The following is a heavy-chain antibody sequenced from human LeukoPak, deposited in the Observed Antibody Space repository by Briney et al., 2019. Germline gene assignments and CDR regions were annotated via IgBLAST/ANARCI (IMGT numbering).Heavy chain of an antibody. J-gene: IGHJ4*02. V-gene: IGHV4-59*01. CDR3: ARAWRNYYDSSGYLDY. D-gene: IGHD3-22*01. CDR1: GGSIRSFH. CDR2: IYYSGST. Sequence: SETLSLTCTVSGGSIRSFHWSWIRQPPGKGLEWIGYIYYSGSTNYNPSLKSRVITSVDTSKNQFSLKLSSVTAADTAVYYCARAWRNYYDSSGYLDYWGQGTLVTVPS.